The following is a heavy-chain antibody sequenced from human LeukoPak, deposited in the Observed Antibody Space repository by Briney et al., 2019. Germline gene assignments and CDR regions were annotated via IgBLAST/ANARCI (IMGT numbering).Heavy chain of an antibody. V-gene: IGHV4-39*02. CDR1: GDSISSSTNY. CDR2: IFHSGST. CDR3: ARLQLGTGYDSMYFDY. D-gene: IGHD3/OR15-3a*01. J-gene: IGHJ4*02. Sequence: PSETLSLTCTVSGDSISSSTNYWGWIRQPPGKGLEWIGSIFHSGSTFYNPSLKSRVTVSVDTSKNHFSLNLSSVTATDTAMYYCARLQLGTGYDSMYFDYWGQGTLVTVSS.